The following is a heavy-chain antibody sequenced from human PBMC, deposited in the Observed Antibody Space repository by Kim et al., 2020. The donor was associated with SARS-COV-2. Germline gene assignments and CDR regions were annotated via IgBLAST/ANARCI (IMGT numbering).Heavy chain of an antibody. V-gene: IGHV3-74*01. Sequence: GGSLRLSCAASGFAFSPYWMHWVRQGPGQGLMWVSHIDSDGGITTYADAVLGRFTISRDNAKNTLYLQMSSLRVEDTAIYYCIRDNIHPVDLWGQGVMFTASS. J-gene: IGHJ3*01. CDR1: GFAFSPYW. CDR3: IRDNIHPVDL. CDR2: IDSDGGIT. D-gene: IGHD2-15*01.